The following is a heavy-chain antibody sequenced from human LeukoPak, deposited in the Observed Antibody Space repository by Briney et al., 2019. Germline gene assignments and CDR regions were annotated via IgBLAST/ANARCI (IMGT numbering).Heavy chain of an antibody. CDR1: GGSISSSSYY. CDR2: IYTSGST. D-gene: IGHD2-15*01. J-gene: IGHJ4*02. CDR3: ARDPPGAATGYFDY. V-gene: IGHV4-61*02. Sequence: SETLSLTCTVSGGSISSSSYYWSWIRQPAGKGLEWIGRIYTSGSTNYNPSLKSRVTMSVDTSKNQFSLKLSSVTAADTAVYYCARDPPGAATGYFDYWGQGTLVTVSS.